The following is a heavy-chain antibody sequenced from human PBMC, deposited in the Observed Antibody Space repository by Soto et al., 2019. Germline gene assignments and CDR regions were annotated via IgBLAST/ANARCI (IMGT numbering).Heavy chain of an antibody. CDR1: GYTFTTYD. J-gene: IGHJ6*02. CDR3: ARERKFDFWRKGLDV. CDR2: MDPNSGST. Sequence: ASVKVFCKASGYTFTTYDINWVRQAPGQGLEWLGWMDPNSGSTGYAQNFQGRITMTRNISRNTAHMELSSLQSEDTAVYYCARERKFDFWRKGLDVWGQGTTVTVSS. D-gene: IGHD3-3*01. V-gene: IGHV1-8*01.